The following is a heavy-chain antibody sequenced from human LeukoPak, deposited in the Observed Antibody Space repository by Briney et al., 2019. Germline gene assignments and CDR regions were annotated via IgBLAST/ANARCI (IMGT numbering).Heavy chain of an antibody. Sequence: PGGSLRLSCVASGFTFSNFWMTRVRQAPGKGLEWVANINQDGSEEYYVDSVKGRFTISRDNAKNSLYLQMNSLRDEDAAVYYCAKGWSDHQYWGQGTLVTVSS. CDR3: AKGWSDHQY. CDR1: GFTFSNFW. CDR2: INQDGSEE. J-gene: IGHJ4*02. D-gene: IGHD6-13*01. V-gene: IGHV3-7*01.